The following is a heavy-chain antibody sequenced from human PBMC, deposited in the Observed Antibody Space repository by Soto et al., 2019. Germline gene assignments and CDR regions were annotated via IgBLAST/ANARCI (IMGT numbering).Heavy chain of an antibody. D-gene: IGHD3-10*01. Sequence: QVQLVQSGAEVKKPGASVKVSCKASGYNFKDHYMHWVRQAPGQGLEWMGWINPSNGDTKYEQDFQGWVTMTRDTSSSTYYMELSRLKSDDTAVYYCARDMAGSQGRYLDYWGQGTLVTFSS. CDR2: INPSNGDT. J-gene: IGHJ4*02. CDR1: GYNFKDHY. CDR3: ARDMAGSQGRYLDY. V-gene: IGHV1-2*04.